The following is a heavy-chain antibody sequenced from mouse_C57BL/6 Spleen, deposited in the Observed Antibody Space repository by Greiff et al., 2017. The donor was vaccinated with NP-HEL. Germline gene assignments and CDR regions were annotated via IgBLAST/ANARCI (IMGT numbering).Heavy chain of an antibody. CDR1: GYTFTSYW. D-gene: IGHD1-1*01. CDR2: IHPNSGST. Sequence: VQLQQSGAELVKPGASVKLSCKASGYTFTSYWMHWVKQRPGQGLEWIGMIHPNSGSTNYNEKLKSKATLTVDKSSSTAYMQLSSLTSEDSAVYYCARIYYGSSYFAYWGQRTLVTVSA. CDR3: ARIYYGSSYFAY. V-gene: IGHV1-64*01. J-gene: IGHJ3*01.